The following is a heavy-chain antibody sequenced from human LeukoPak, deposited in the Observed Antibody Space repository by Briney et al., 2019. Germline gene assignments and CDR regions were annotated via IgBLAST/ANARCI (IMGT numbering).Heavy chain of an antibody. D-gene: IGHD3-10*01. CDR3: ARGTQNRWFGELLYDY. V-gene: IGHV4-38-2*01. Sequence: SETLSLTCAVSGYSISSGYYWGWIRRPPGKGLEWIGSIYHSGSTYYNPSLKSRVTISVDTSKNQFSLKLSSVTAADTAVYYCARGTQNRWFGELLYDYWGQGTLVTVSS. CDR1: GYSISSGYY. CDR2: IYHSGST. J-gene: IGHJ4*02.